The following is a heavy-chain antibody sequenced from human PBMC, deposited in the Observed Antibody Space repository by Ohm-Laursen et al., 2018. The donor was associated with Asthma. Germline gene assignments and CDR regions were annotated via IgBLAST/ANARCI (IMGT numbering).Heavy chain of an antibody. CDR3: ASQPYDNNGYYFAY. CDR1: GFTFSSYG. V-gene: IGHV3-30*03. D-gene: IGHD3-22*01. J-gene: IGHJ4*02. CDR2: ISYDGSNK. Sequence: SLRLSCTASGFTFSSYGMHWVRQAPGKGLEWVAVISYDGSNKYYADSVKGRFTISRDNSKNTLYLQMNSLRAEDTAVYYCASQPYDNNGYYFAYWGQGTLVTVSS.